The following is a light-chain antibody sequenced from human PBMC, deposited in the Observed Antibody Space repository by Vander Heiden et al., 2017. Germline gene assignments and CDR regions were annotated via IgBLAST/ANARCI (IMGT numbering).Light chain of an antibody. V-gene: IGKV1-5*03. CDR3: QQYNSYTPLT. CDR2: KAS. Sequence: IRITQSPSILSESVGDKVTITCRDSENISGWLAWYQQKPGKVPKFLIYKASSLESGVPSRFSGSGSATEFTLTISSLQPDDFATYYCQQYNSYTPLTFGGGTKVEIK. CDR1: ENISGW. J-gene: IGKJ4*01.